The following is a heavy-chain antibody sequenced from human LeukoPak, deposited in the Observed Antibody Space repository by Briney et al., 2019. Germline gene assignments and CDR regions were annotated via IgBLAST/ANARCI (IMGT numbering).Heavy chain of an antibody. D-gene: IGHD6-13*01. CDR1: GGSFSGYY. J-gene: IGHJ4*02. V-gene: IGHV4-34*01. CDR2: INHSGST. CDR3: ARGSHGHSSSWYRGFDFDY. Sequence: KPSETLSLTCAVYGGSFSGYYWSWIRQPPGKGLEWIGEINHSGSTNYNPSLKSRVTISVDTSKNQFSLKLSSVTAADTAVYYCARGSHGHSSSWYRGFDFDYWGQGTLVTVSS.